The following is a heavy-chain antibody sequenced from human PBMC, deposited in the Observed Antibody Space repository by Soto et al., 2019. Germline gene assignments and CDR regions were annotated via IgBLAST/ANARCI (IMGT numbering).Heavy chain of an antibody. Sequence: PXETLSLTCTVAGGSISSGDYYWSWIRQPPGKGLEWIGYIYYSGSTYYNPSLKSRVTISVDTSKNQFSLKLSPVTAADTAVYYCARGSYYDFWSGYLWGQGTLVTVSS. D-gene: IGHD3-3*01. V-gene: IGHV4-30-4*01. J-gene: IGHJ4*02. CDR1: GGSISSGDYY. CDR3: ARGSYYDFWSGYL. CDR2: IYYSGST.